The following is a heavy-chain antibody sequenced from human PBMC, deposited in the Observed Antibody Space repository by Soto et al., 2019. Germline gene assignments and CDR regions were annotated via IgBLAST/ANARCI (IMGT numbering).Heavy chain of an antibody. V-gene: IGHV3-30*18. CDR2: ISYDGSNK. CDR1: AGTLRSFG. J-gene: IGHJ6*04. CDR3: EKEVRVEPQPPYATDV. Sequence: GGARRVSFAGSAGTLRSFGMHWGRQAPGKWLECVAVISYDGSNKYYADSVKGRFTISTDNAKSTLYLQMNSLRPGDTAVYFCEKEVRVEPQPPYATDVCGTGPTLTLSS.